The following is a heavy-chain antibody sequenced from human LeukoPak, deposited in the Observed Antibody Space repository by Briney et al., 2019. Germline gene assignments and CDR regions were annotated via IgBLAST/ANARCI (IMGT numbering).Heavy chain of an antibody. CDR1: GDSISNGVKY. CDR2: IYHSGRS. D-gene: IGHD3-22*01. Sequence: PSETLSLTCTVSGDSISNGVKYWSWIRQHPGRGLEWIGYIYHSGRSYYNPSLKSRITMSVDTSKNQFSLNLSSVTAADTAVYYCASSRLGSGYYPTEAFGYWGQGTLVTVSS. V-gene: IGHV4-31*03. CDR3: ASSRLGSGYYPTEAFGY. J-gene: IGHJ4*02.